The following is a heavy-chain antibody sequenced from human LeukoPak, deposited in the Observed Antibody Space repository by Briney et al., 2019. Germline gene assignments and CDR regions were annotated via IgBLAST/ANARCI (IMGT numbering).Heavy chain of an antibody. CDR1: GFSFSSFA. J-gene: IGHJ6*03. CDR3: AKDVGGTNFHYMDV. D-gene: IGHD1-26*01. CDR2: ISGSGEST. V-gene: IGHV3-23*01. Sequence: GGSLRLSCAASGFSFSSFAMSWVRQAPGKGLEWVSAISGSGESTYYEDSVKGRFTISRDNSKNTVDVQMNSLRAEDTAVYYCAKDVGGTNFHYMDVWGKGTTVIVSS.